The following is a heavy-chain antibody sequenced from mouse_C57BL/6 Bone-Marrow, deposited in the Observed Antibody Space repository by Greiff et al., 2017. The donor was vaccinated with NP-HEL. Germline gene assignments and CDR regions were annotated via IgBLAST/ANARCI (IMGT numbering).Heavy chain of an antibody. Sequence: QVQLQQSGAELARPGASVKLSCKASGYTFTSYGISWVKQRTGQGLEWIGEIYPRSGNTYYNEKFKGKATLTADKSSSTAYMELRSLTSEDSAVDFCAKWAAQATLFGYWGQGTTLTVSS. CDR1: GYTFTSYG. CDR3: AKWAAQATLFGY. J-gene: IGHJ2*01. D-gene: IGHD3-2*02. CDR2: IYPRSGNT. V-gene: IGHV1-81*01.